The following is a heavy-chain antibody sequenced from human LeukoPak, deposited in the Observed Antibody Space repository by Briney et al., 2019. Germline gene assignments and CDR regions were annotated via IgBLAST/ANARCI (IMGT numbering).Heavy chain of an antibody. CDR1: GLTFSNYW. V-gene: IGHV3-7*03. Sequence: GGSLRLSCAASGLTFSNYWMDWVRQAPGKGLEWVANIKQDGSEKNYVDSVKGRFIISRDNAKNSLYPQMNTLRADDTAVYYCARGSIVGAKTLGFGAFDIWGQGTMVTVSS. CDR2: IKQDGSEK. D-gene: IGHD1-26*01. CDR3: ARGSIVGAKTLGFGAFDI. J-gene: IGHJ3*02.